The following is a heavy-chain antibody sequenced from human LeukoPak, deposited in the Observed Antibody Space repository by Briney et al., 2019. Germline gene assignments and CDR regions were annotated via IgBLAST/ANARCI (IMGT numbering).Heavy chain of an antibody. D-gene: IGHD6-19*01. V-gene: IGHV4-59*01. CDR2: IYYSGRT. Sequence: SETLSLTCTVSGGSLSSYYWSWIRQPPGKGLEWIGYIYYSGRTNYNPSLKSRVTISVDTSKNQFSLKLSSVTAADTAVYYCARAGSGWYFDYWGQGTLVTVSS. CDR1: GGSLSSYY. CDR3: ARAGSGWYFDY. J-gene: IGHJ4*02.